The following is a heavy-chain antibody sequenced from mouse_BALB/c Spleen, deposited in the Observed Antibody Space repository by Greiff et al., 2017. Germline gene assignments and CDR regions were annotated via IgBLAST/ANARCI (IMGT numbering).Heavy chain of an antibody. V-gene: IGHV14-4*02. J-gene: IGHJ3*01. D-gene: IGHD2-1*01. CDR1: GFNIKDYY. Sequence: EVQLQQSGAELVRSGASVKLSCTASGFNIKDYYMHWVKQRPEQGLEWIGWIDPENGDTEYAPKFQGKATMTADTSSNTAYLQLSSLTSEDTAVYYCNAYYGSYPAWFAYWGQGTLVTVSA. CDR3: NAYYGSYPAWFAY. CDR2: IDPENGDT.